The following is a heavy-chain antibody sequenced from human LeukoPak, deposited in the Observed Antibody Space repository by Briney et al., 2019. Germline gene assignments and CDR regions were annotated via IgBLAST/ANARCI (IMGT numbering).Heavy chain of an antibody. Sequence: SETLSLTCGVYGGSFSGYYWSWIRQPPGKGLEWIGEINHSGSTNYNPSLKSRVTISVDTSKNQFSLKLSSVTAADTAVYYCARHTKTYYYYYMDVWGKGTTVTVSS. CDR3: ARHTKTYYYYYMDV. V-gene: IGHV4-34*01. CDR1: GGSFSGYY. J-gene: IGHJ6*03. CDR2: INHSGST.